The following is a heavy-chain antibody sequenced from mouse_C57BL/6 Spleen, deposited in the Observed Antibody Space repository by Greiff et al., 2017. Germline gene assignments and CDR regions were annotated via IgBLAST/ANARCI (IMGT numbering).Heavy chain of an antibody. CDR3: ARSASGYGSSFDY. CDR2: INPNNGGT. Sequence: VQLQQSGPELVKPGASVKISCKASGYTFTDYYMNWVKQSHGKSLEWIGDINPNNGGTSYNQKFKGKATLTVDKSSSTAYMELRSLTSEDSAVYYCARSASGYGSSFDYWGQGTTLTVSS. J-gene: IGHJ2*01. D-gene: IGHD1-1*01. V-gene: IGHV1-26*01. CDR1: GYTFTDYY.